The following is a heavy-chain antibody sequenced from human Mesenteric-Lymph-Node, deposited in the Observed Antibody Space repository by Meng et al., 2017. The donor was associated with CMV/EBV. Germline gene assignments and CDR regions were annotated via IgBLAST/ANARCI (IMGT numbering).Heavy chain of an antibody. D-gene: IGHD1-26*01. J-gene: IGHJ4*02. CDR3: TAYVSGVGSYDC. CDR1: GFTFSNAW. CDR2: VKSKSDGGTA. V-gene: IGHV3-15*01. Sequence: SGFTFSNAWMSWVRQAPGKGLEWVGRVKSKSDGGTADYAAPVKGRFTISRDDSTNTLYLQMSSLKTEDTAVYYCTAYVSGVGSYDCWGQGTLVTVSS.